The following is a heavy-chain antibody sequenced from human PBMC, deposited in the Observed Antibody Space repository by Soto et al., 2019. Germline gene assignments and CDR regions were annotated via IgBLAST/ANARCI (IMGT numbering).Heavy chain of an antibody. CDR1: GYTFSDYF. CDR3: ARDSGIPGQVWYFDI. Sequence: QAQLVHSGTEVKKPGASVRVSCKTYGYTFSDYFLHWVRQAPGQGPEWMGFVNPKRGGTQYAQKFQGRVSMTRDTSINTVYMELSGLTSDDTAVYFCARDSGIPGQVWYFDIWGRGTLVTVSS. V-gene: IGHV1-2*02. J-gene: IGHJ2*01. CDR2: VNPKRGGT.